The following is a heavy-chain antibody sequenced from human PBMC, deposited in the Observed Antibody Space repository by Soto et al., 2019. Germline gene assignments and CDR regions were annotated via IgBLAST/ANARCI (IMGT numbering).Heavy chain of an antibody. CDR3: ARYDFLSGYYLY. J-gene: IGHJ4*02. CDR2: IYYSGST. Sequence: SETLSLTCTVSGGSISNYYWNWIRQPPGKGLEWIGYIYYSGSTHYNPSLKSRVTISVDTSKNQFSLKLSSVTAADTAVYYCARYDFLSGYYLYWGQGTLATVSS. CDR1: GGSISNYY. V-gene: IGHV4-59*01. D-gene: IGHD3-3*01.